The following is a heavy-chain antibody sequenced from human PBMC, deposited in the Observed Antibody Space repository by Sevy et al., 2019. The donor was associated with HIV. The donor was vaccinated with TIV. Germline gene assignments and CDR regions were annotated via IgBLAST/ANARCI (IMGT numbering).Heavy chain of an antibody. D-gene: IGHD2-15*01. Sequence: GGSLRLSCAASGFIFSGYNMHWVRQAPGKGLEWVSSISTSSTYIYQADSVKGRFTISRDNAQNSVYLQMNSLRVEDTALYYCARGSCIGGSCHTGYHGMDDWGQGTTVTVSS. CDR2: ISTSSTYI. V-gene: IGHV3-21*06. CDR3: ARGSCIGGSCHTGYHGMDD. CDR1: GFIFSGYN. J-gene: IGHJ6*02.